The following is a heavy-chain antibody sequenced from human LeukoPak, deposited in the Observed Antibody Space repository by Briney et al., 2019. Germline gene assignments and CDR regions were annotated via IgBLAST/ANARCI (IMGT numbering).Heavy chain of an antibody. CDR1: GFPFSSYW. J-gene: IGHJ4*02. CDR3: ARDASLYYVDH. CDR2: INTDGSNT. Sequence: PGGSLRLSCAVSGFPFSSYWMDWVRQAPGRGLVWVSRINTDGSNTDYADSVKGRFTISRDNAKKTLYLEMNSLTAEDTAIHYCARDASLYYVDHWGQGTLVTVSS. V-gene: IGHV3-74*01.